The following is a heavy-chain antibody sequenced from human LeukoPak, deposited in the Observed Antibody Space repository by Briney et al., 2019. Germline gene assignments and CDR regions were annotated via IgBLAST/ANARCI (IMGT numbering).Heavy chain of an antibody. CDR1: GFTFDDYA. CDR3: AKGSGVAVAGTFPYFDY. D-gene: IGHD6-19*01. V-gene: IGHV3-9*01. Sequence: GGSLRHACAASGFTFDDYAMHWVRQAPGKGLEWVSGISWNSGSIGYADSVKGRFTISRDNAKNSLYLQMNSLRAEDTALYYCAKGSGVAVAGTFPYFDYWGQGTLVTVSS. CDR2: ISWNSGSI. J-gene: IGHJ4*02.